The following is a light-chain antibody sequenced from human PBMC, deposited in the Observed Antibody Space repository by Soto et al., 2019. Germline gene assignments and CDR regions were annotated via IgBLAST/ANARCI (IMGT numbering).Light chain of an antibody. CDR3: SSYNELTAAYV. V-gene: IGLV2-14*03. J-gene: IGLJ1*01. Sequence: QSALTQPASVSGSPGQSITISCTGTSSDVGGSNFLSWYQQCSGQVSKLLIYNVAKRPSGISNRFSGSESGNTASLTISGLQADDEADYFCSSYNELTAAYVFGAGTKLTVL. CDR1: SSDVGGSNF. CDR2: NVA.